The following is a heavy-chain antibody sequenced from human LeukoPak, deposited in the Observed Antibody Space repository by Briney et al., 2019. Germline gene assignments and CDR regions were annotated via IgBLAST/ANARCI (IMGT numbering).Heavy chain of an antibody. CDR3: ARDRLRFLEWPDAFDI. CDR1: GFTFDDYG. Sequence: GGSLRLSCAASGFTFDDYGMSWVRQAPGKGLEWVSGINWNGGSTGYADSVKGRFTISRDNAKNSLYLQMNSLRAEDTALYYCARDRLRFLEWPDAFDIWGQGTMVTVSS. J-gene: IGHJ3*02. V-gene: IGHV3-20*04. CDR2: INWNGGST. D-gene: IGHD3-3*01.